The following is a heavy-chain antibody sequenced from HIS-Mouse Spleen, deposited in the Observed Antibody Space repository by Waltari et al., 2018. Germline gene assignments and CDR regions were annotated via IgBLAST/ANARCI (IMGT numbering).Heavy chain of an antibody. Sequence: AEYMGGRFTISRDNSKNTLYLQMNSLRAEDTAVYYCARYSSSSGVDYWGQGTLVTVSS. CDR3: ARYSSSSGVDY. J-gene: IGHJ4*02. D-gene: IGHD6-6*01. V-gene: IGHV3-30*07.